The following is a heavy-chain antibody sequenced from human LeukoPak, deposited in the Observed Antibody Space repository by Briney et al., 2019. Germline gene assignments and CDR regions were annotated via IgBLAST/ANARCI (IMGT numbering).Heavy chain of an antibody. CDR3: ARSELLWFGKVNSGFDF. Sequence: SETLSLTCTVSGGSISTYYWSWIRQPPWKGLEWIGYVYYSGSTNYNPSLMSRVTISVDTSENQFSLKLSSVTAADTAMYYCARSELLWFGKVNSGFDFWGQGTLVTVSS. CDR2: VYYSGST. CDR1: GGSISTYY. J-gene: IGHJ4*02. D-gene: IGHD3-10*01. V-gene: IGHV4-59*01.